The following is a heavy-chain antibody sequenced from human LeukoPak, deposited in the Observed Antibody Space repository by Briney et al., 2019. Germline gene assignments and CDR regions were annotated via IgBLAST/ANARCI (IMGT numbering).Heavy chain of an antibody. Sequence: GGSLRLSCAASRFTFSSYAMSWVRQAPGKGLEWVSALSGSGGSTYYADSVKGRFTISRDNSKNTLYLQMNSLRAEDTAVYYCAKTGDSNTYYYGMDGWGQGTTVTVSS. CDR3: AKTGDSNTYYYGMDG. D-gene: IGHD1-26*01. V-gene: IGHV3-23*01. J-gene: IGHJ6*02. CDR1: RFTFSSYA. CDR2: LSGSGGST.